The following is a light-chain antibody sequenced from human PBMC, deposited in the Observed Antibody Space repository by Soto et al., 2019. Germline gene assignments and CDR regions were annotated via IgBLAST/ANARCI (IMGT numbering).Light chain of an antibody. Sequence: EIVLTQSPATLSLSPGERATLSCRASQSVSSYLAWYQQKPGQAPKLLIYDASNRAAAIPARFSGSGSGTDFTLTISSLEPEDFAVYYCQQRSNWPLVTFGGGTKVEI. J-gene: IGKJ4*01. CDR3: QQRSNWPLVT. CDR1: QSVSSY. V-gene: IGKV3-11*01. CDR2: DAS.